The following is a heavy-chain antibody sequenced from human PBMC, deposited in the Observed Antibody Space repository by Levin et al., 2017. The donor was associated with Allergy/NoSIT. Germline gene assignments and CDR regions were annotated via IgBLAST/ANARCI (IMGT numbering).Heavy chain of an antibody. CDR3: ARDQGSIVGRLDYYYGMDV. J-gene: IGHJ6*02. CDR1: KYTFTDYH. Sequence: GESLKISCKASKYTFTDYHIHWVRQAPGQGLEWMGWINPNSGGTNYAQKFPGRVIITRDTAISTAYMVLSRLRSDDTAVYYCARDQGSIVGRLDYYYGMDVWGQGTTVTVSS. CDR2: INPNSGGT. D-gene: IGHD6-6*01. V-gene: IGHV1-2*02.